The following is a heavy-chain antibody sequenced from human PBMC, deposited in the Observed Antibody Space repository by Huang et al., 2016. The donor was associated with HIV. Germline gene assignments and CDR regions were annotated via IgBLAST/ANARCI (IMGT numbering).Heavy chain of an antibody. CDR1: GYNFASYG. Sequence: EVQLVQSGADVKKPGESLKISCRGSGYNFASYGIAWVRQMHGKGLEWMGIIYPGDADTTYSPSFQGHFTVSVDKSISTAYLRWSSLRASDSAMYYCGKRTRGRGLDYWGQGTLVTVSS. J-gene: IGHJ4*02. CDR2: IYPGDADT. V-gene: IGHV5-51*03. CDR3: GKRTRGRGLDY. D-gene: IGHD1-26*01.